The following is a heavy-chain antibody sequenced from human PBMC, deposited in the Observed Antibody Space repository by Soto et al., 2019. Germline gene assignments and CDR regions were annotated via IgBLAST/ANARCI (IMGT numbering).Heavy chain of an antibody. D-gene: IGHD1-1*01. CDR2: IWSDGSTK. V-gene: IGHV3-33*01. CDR3: ARGLDGQLYYFDY. Sequence: QVQLVESGGGVVQPGRSLRLSCAASGFTFSSYGMHWVRPSPGKGLEWVAVIWSDGSTKYYAESVKGRFTISRDNSKNTLYLQMNSLRAEDTAVYYCARGLDGQLYYFDYLGQGTLVTVSS. J-gene: IGHJ4*02. CDR1: GFTFSSYG.